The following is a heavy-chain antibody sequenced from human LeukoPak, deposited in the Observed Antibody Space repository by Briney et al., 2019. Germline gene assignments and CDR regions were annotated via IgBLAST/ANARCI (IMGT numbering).Heavy chain of an antibody. Sequence: GGALRLSCAASGFTFSSYAMSWVRQAPGKGLEGVSAISGSGGSTYYADSVKGRFTISRDNSKNTLYLQMNSLRAEDTAVYYCANLPPLYCSNTSCWEPFDYWGQGTLVTVSS. CDR3: ANLPPLYCSNTSCWEPFDY. CDR1: GFTFSSYA. CDR2: ISGSGGST. V-gene: IGHV3-23*01. J-gene: IGHJ4*02. D-gene: IGHD2-2*01.